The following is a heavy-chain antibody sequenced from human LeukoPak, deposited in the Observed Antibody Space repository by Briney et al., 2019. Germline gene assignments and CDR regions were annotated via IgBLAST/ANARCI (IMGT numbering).Heavy chain of an antibody. J-gene: IGHJ4*02. V-gene: IGHV1-46*01. CDR3: ARDTRPSYDSSGYYYPGDY. CDR2: INPSGGST. D-gene: IGHD3-22*01. CDR1: RYTFTSYY. Sequence: ASVKVSCKASRYTFTSYYMHWVRQAPGQGLEWMAIINPSGGSTSYAQKFQGRATMTRDTSTSTVYMELSSLRSEDTAVYYCARDTRPSYDSSGYYYPGDYWGQGALVTVSS.